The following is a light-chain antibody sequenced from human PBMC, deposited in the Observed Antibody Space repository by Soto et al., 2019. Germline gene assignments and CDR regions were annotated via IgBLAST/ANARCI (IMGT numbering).Light chain of an antibody. J-gene: IGKJ1*01. V-gene: IGKV1-5*03. Sequence: IPMTQSPSTLSASVRDRVTITCRASQSISSWLAWYQQKPGKAPKLLIYKASSLESGVPSRFSGSGSGTEFTLTISSLQPDDFATYYCQQYNSYPRTFGQGTKVDIK. CDR2: KAS. CDR1: QSISSW. CDR3: QQYNSYPRT.